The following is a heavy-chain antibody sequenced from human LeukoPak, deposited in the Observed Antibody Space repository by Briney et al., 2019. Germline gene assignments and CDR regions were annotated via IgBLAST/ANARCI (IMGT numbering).Heavy chain of an antibody. CDR3: TSTSSGYDSDDY. D-gene: IGHD5-12*01. CDR2: IKSKTDGGTT. Sequence: GGSLRLSCAASGFTFSNAWMSWVRQAPGKGLEWVGRIKSKTDGGTTDYAAPVKGRFTISRDDSKNTLYLQMNSLKTEDTAVYYCTSTSSGYDSDDYWGQGTLATVSS. J-gene: IGHJ4*02. CDR1: GFTFSNAW. V-gene: IGHV3-15*01.